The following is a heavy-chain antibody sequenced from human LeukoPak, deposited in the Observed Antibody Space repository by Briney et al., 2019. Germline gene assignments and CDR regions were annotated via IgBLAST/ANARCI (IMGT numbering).Heavy chain of an antibody. D-gene: IGHD6-13*01. CDR1: GDSVSSNSAA. CDR2: TYYRSKWYN. CDR3: ARDRGGLIIAAAGFAFDI. Sequence: SQTLSLTCAISGDSVSSNSAAWNWIRQSPSRGLEWLGRTYYRSKWYNDYAVSVKSRITINPDASKNQFSLQLNSVTPEDTAVYYCARDRGGLIIAAAGFAFDIWGQGTMVTVSS. J-gene: IGHJ3*02. V-gene: IGHV6-1*01.